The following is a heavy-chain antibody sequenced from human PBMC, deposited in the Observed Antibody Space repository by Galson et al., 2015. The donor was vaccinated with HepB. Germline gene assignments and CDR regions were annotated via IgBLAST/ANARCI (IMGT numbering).Heavy chain of an antibody. CDR1: GFTFSSYA. Sequence: SLRLSCAASGFTFSSYAMSWVRQAPGKGLEWVSAISGSGGSTYYADSVKGRFTISRDNAKNSLYLQMNSLRAEDTAVYYCARGAYSSGWFWFDPWGQGTLVTVSS. D-gene: IGHD6-19*01. CDR3: ARGAYSSGWFWFDP. J-gene: IGHJ5*02. CDR2: ISGSGGST. V-gene: IGHV3-23*01.